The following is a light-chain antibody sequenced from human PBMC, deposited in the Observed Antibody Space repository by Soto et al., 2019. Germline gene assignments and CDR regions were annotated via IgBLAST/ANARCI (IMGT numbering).Light chain of an antibody. CDR3: QQRSHWPPLT. J-gene: IGKJ4*01. CDR1: QSVSSN. CDR2: DAS. Sequence: EMVLTQSPATLSLSPGEITTLSCSSSQSVSSNLAWYQQKSGQAPSRLIYDASNRATGIPARFSGSGSATDITITISSLEPEDFAVYYCQQRSHWPPLTFGGGTKVEIK. V-gene: IGKV3-11*01.